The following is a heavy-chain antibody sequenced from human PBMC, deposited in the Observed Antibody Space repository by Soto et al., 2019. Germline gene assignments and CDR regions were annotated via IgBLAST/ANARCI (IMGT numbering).Heavy chain of an antibody. CDR3: ARTIAADGTPPSFDY. CDR1: GFSLSTSGVG. CDR2: IYWGYDI. Sequence: QITLKESGPTLVKPTQTLTLTCTFSGFSLSTSGVGVGWIRQPPGKALEWLALIYWGYDIRYSPSLKSRLTITKDTSKNQVVLTMTNMDPVDTATYYCARTIAADGTPPSFDYWGQGILVTVSS. D-gene: IGHD6-13*01. J-gene: IGHJ4*02. V-gene: IGHV2-5*02.